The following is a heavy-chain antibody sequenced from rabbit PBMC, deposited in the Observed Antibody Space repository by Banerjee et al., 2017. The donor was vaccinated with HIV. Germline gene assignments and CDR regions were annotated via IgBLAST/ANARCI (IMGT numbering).Heavy chain of an antibody. Sequence: QEQLVESGGGLVQPEGSLTLTCTASGFSFSSYYYMCWVRQAPGKGLEWIGYIDPVFRSTYYANWVNGRFTISSHNAQNTLYLQLNSLTAADTATYFCARGTGGAGDGLNLWGQGTLVTVS. D-gene: IGHD4-2*01. CDR1: GFSFSSYYY. J-gene: IGHJ4*01. CDR3: ARGTGGAGDGLNL. V-gene: IGHV1S43*01. CDR2: IDPVFRST.